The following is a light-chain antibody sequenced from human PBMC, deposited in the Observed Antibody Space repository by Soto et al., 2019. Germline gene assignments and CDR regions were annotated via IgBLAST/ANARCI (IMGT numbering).Light chain of an antibody. CDR2: ATS. CDR3: QQSYSSPRT. Sequence: DIHFTQSPSSLSASVGDRVTITCRASQHVDRYLNWYQQKPGKAPQVLIYATSNLQSGVPSRFSGSGSGTDFTLTINSLQPEDFATYHCQQSYSSPRTFGQGTKVDI. V-gene: IGKV1-39*01. J-gene: IGKJ1*01. CDR1: QHVDRY.